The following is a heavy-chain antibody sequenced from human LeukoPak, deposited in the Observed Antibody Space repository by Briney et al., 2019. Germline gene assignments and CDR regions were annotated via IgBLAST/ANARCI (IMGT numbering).Heavy chain of an antibody. J-gene: IGHJ1*01. V-gene: IGHV3-30*01. Sequence: GGSLRLSCAASGFTFSSYAMHWVRQAPGKGLEWVAVISYDGSNKYYADSVKGRFTISRDNSKNTLYLQMNSLRAEDMAVYYCARDRPMIVVVSMGEYFQHWGQGTLVTVSS. D-gene: IGHD3-22*01. CDR3: ARDRPMIVVVSMGEYFQH. CDR1: GFTFSSYA. CDR2: ISYDGSNK.